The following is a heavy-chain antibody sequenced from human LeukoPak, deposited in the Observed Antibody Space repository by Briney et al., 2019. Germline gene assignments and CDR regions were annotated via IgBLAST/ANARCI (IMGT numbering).Heavy chain of an antibody. Sequence: GGSLRLSCAASGFTFSSYSMNWVRQAPGKGLEWVSGISSSGSGGNTYYADSVKGRFTISRDSSKSTLFLHMNTLRAEDTAIYYCAKDRTVGASYWYFDLWGRGTLVTVSS. D-gene: IGHD1-26*01. J-gene: IGHJ2*01. CDR1: GFTFSSYS. CDR3: AKDRTVGASYWYFDL. CDR2: ISSSGSGGNT. V-gene: IGHV3-23*01.